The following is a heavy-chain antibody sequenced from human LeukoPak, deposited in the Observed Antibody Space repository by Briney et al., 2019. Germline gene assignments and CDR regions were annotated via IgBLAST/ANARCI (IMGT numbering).Heavy chain of an antibody. V-gene: IGHV1-69*04. Sequence: SVKVSCKASGGTFSSYAISWVRQAPGQGLEWMGRVIPILGIANYAQKFQGRVTITADKSTSTAYMELSSLRSEDTAVYYCAIAVAGTLDYWGQGTLVTVSS. CDR3: AIAVAGTLDY. CDR1: GGTFSSYA. J-gene: IGHJ4*02. CDR2: VIPILGIA. D-gene: IGHD6-19*01.